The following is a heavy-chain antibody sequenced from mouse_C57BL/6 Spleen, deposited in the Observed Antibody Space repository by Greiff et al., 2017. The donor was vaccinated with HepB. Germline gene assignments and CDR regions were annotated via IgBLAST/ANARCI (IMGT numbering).Heavy chain of an antibody. V-gene: IGHV5-4*01. J-gene: IGHJ2*01. CDR1: GFTFSSYA. CDR2: ISDGGSYT. D-gene: IGHD1-1*01. CDR3: ARAYYSGSSYYFDS. Sequence: EVQLVESGGGLVKPGGSLKLSCAASGFTFSSYAMSWVRQTPEKRLEWVATISDGGSYTYYPDNVKGRFTISRDNAKNNLYLQMSHLKSEDTAMYICARAYYSGSSYYFDSWGQGAPLSVSS.